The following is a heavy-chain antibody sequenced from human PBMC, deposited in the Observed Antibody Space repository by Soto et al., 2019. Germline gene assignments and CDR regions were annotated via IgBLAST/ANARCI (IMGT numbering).Heavy chain of an antibody. CDR3: ARASDILTGFDY. J-gene: IGHJ4*02. V-gene: IGHV4-30-2*01. D-gene: IGHD3-9*01. CDR2: IYHSGST. CDR1: GGSISSGGYS. Sequence: SEILSLTCAVSGGSISSGGYSWSWIRQPPGKGLEWIGYIYHSGSTYYNPSLKSRVTISVDRSKNQFSLKLSSVTAADTAVYYCARASDILTGFDYWGQGTLVTVSS.